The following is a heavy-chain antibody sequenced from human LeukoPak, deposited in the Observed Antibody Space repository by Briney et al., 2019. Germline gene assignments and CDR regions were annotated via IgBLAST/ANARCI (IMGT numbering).Heavy chain of an antibody. Sequence: ASVKVSCKASGGTFSSYAISWVRQAPGQGLEWMGGIIPIFGTANYAQKFQGRVTITADESTSKAYMELSSLRSEDTAVYCCARSYVLWSGYYLDYWGQGTLVTVSS. D-gene: IGHD3-3*01. CDR3: ARSYVLWSGYYLDY. CDR2: IIPIFGTA. J-gene: IGHJ4*02. V-gene: IGHV1-69*01. CDR1: GGTFSSYA.